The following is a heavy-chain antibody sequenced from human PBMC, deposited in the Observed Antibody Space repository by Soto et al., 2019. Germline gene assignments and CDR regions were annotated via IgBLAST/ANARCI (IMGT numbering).Heavy chain of an antibody. V-gene: IGHV3-11*01. D-gene: IGHD4-17*01. CDR2: ISGNGEII. Sequence: GGSLRLSCAASGFTVSSNYMSWVRQAPGKGLEWISYISGNGEIIQYAASARGRFTISRDNAENSVYLEMDRLRAEDTALYYCARDVDADFRTDFDYWGRGTLVTVSS. CDR1: GFTVSSNY. CDR3: ARDVDADFRTDFDY. J-gene: IGHJ4*02.